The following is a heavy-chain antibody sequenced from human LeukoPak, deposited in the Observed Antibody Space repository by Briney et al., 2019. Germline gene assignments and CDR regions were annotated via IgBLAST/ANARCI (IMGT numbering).Heavy chain of an antibody. CDR2: ISAYNGNT. D-gene: IGHD2-2*01. Sequence: ASVKVSCKASGYTFTSYGISWVRQAPGQGLEWMGWISAYNGNTNYAQKLQDRVTMTTDTSTSTAYMELRSLRSDDTAVYYCAREVIVVVPAPYYYGMDVWGQGTTVTVSS. CDR1: GYTFTSYG. J-gene: IGHJ6*02. V-gene: IGHV1-18*01. CDR3: AREVIVVVPAPYYYGMDV.